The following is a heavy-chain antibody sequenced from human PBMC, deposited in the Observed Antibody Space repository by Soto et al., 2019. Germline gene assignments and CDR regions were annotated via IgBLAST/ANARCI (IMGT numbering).Heavy chain of an antibody. CDR3: TTGIYYDILTGYHNVAY. J-gene: IGHJ4*02. CDR1: VFNWNHPW. CDR2: IKSKTDGGTA. V-gene: IGHV3-15*01. D-gene: IGHD3-9*01. Sequence: GPLKLYCVASVFNWNHPWMTWVREAAGKGLEWVGRIKSKTDGGTADYAAPVKGRATISRDDSKNTVYLQMNSLKTEDTAVYYCTTGIYYDILTGYHNVAYWGQGALVTVSS.